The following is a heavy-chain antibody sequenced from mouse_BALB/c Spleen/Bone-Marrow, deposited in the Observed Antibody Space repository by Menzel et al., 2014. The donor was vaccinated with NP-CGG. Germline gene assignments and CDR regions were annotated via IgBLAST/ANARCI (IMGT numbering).Heavy chain of an antibody. D-gene: IGHD1-2*01. CDR3: ARVLRPHYYAMDY. Sequence: VQLKESGGGLVKPGGSLKLSCAASGFTFSDYYMYWVRQTPEKRLVWVATISDGGSYTYYPDSVKGRFTISRDNAKNNLYLQMSSLKSEDTAMYYCARVLRPHYYAMDYWGQGTSVTVSS. J-gene: IGHJ4*01. CDR1: GFTFSDYY. CDR2: ISDGGSYT. V-gene: IGHV5-4*02.